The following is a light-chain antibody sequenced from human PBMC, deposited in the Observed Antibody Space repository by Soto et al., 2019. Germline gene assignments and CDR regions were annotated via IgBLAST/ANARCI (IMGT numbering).Light chain of an antibody. CDR2: EDN. J-gene: IGLJ2*01. CDR3: CSYAGDSTWV. V-gene: IGLV2-23*01. CDR1: SSDVWSYNL. Sequence: QSALAQPASVSGSPGQSITISCTGTSSDVWSYNLGSWYRQDPGKAPKLIIYEDNKRPSGVSNRFSGSKSGNTASLTISGLQAEDEADYYCCSYAGDSTWVFGGGTKLTVL.